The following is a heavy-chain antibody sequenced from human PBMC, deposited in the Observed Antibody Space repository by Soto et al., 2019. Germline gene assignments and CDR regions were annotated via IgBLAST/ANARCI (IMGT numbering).Heavy chain of an antibody. CDR2: ISAHNGNT. CDR1: GYTFNSYG. J-gene: IGHJ4*02. Sequence: QVQLVQSGAEVKKPGASVKVSCKASGYTFNSYGITWVRQAPGQGLEWMGWISAHNGNTNYAQKLQGRVTMTTDTYTSTAYMELRSLRSDDTAVYYCASLDYETSGYPNDYWGQGTLVTVSS. D-gene: IGHD3-22*01. CDR3: ASLDYETSGYPNDY. V-gene: IGHV1-18*01.